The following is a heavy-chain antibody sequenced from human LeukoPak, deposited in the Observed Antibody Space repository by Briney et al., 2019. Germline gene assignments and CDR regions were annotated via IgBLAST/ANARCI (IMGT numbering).Heavy chain of an antibody. V-gene: IGHV3-21*01. D-gene: IGHD6-19*01. J-gene: IGHJ6*03. Sequence: PGGSLRLSCAASGFTFSSYSMDWVRQAPGKGLEWVSSISSSSSYIYYADSVKGRFTISRDNAKNSLYLQMNSLRAEDTAVYYCARGLQWLVLRYYYYYMDVWGKGTTVTISS. CDR1: GFTFSSYS. CDR2: ISSSSSYI. CDR3: ARGLQWLVLRYYYYYMDV.